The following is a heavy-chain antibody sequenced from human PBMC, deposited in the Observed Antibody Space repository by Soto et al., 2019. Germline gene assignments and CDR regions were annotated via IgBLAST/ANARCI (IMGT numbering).Heavy chain of an antibody. Sequence: GGSLRLSCAASGFTFSSYAMSWVRQAPGKGLEWVSAISGSGGSTYYADSVKGRFTISRDNSKNTLYLQMNSLRAEDTAVYYCAKDLFLGDYIWGSYRFGAFDIWGQGTMVPVSS. CDR1: GFTFSSYA. V-gene: IGHV3-23*01. D-gene: IGHD3-16*02. CDR2: ISGSGGST. J-gene: IGHJ3*02. CDR3: AKDLFLGDYIWGSYRFGAFDI.